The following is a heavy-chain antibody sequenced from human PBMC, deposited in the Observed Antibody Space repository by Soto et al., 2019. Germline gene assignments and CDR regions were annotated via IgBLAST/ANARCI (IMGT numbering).Heavy chain of an antibody. V-gene: IGHV1-18*01. CDR2: ISAHNGNT. J-gene: IGHJ4*02. Sequence: QVHLVQSGAEVKKPGASVKVSCKGSGYGFTTYGNTWVRQAPGQGLEWMAWISAHNGNTNYAQKVQGRVTVTRDTSTSPDYMELRSLRYYDTAVYYCARGRYGNYWGQGALVTDSS. D-gene: IGHD1-1*01. CDR3: ARGRYGNY. CDR1: GYGFTTYG.